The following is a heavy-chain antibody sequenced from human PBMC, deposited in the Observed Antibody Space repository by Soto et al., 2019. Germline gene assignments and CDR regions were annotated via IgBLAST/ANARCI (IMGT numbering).Heavy chain of an antibody. Sequence: SETLSLTCAVSGGSVSSSNWWSWVRQPPGKGLEWMGEMYHSGSTNYNPSLKSRVTISVDKSKIQFSLKLSSVTAADTAVYYCASGTHGSGSYYHSAFEYWGQGTLVTVAS. CDR1: GGSVSSSNW. CDR3: ASGTHGSGSYYHSAFEY. J-gene: IGHJ4*02. D-gene: IGHD3-10*01. V-gene: IGHV4-4*02. CDR2: MYHSGST.